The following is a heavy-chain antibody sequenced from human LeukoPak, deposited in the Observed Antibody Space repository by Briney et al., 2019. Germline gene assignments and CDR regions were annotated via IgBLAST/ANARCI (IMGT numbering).Heavy chain of an antibody. D-gene: IGHD3-22*01. CDR1: GFTFSDHY. CDR2: TRNKANSYTT. V-gene: IGHV3-72*01. CDR3: ARERSSGYYCDY. J-gene: IGHJ4*02. Sequence: PGGSLRLSCAASGFTFSDHYMDWVRQAPGKGLEWVGRTRNKANSYTTEYAASVKGRFTISRDDSKNSLYLQMNSLRAEDTAVYYCARERSSGYYCDYWGQGTLVTVSS.